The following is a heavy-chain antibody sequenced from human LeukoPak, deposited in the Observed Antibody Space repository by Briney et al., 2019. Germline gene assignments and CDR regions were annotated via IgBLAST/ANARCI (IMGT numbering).Heavy chain of an antibody. Sequence: ASVTVSCTASGYTFTSYGISWVRQAPGQGLEWMGWISAYNGNTNYAQKLQGRVTMTTDTSTSTAYMELRSLRSDDMAVYYCARETRPYGPVRDPWGQGTLVTVSS. CDR1: GYTFTSYG. J-gene: IGHJ5*02. CDR3: ARETRPYGPVRDP. V-gene: IGHV1-18*03. D-gene: IGHD4-17*01. CDR2: ISAYNGNT.